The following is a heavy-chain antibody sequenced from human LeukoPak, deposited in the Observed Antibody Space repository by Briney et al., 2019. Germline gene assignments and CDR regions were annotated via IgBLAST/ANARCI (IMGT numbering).Heavy chain of an antibody. CDR1: GFSFNSYS. CDR2: ISSTSNTI. V-gene: IGHV3-48*01. CDR3: VTYYDILTPLGY. J-gene: IGHJ4*02. D-gene: IGHD3-9*01. Sequence: GGSLRLSCAASGFSFNSYSMNWVRQAPGKGREWVSYISSTSNTIYYTESVKGRFTISRDNAKNTLYLQMNSLRAEDTAVYYCVTYYDILTPLGYWGQGTLVTVSS.